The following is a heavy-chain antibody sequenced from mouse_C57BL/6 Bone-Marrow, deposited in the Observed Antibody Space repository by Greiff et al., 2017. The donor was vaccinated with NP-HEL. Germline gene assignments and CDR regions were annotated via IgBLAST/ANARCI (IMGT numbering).Heavy chain of an antibody. J-gene: IGHJ1*03. V-gene: IGHV1-76*01. CDR2: IYPGSGNT. Sequence: VKLMESGAELVRPGASVKLSCKASGYTFTDYYINWVKQRPGQGLEWIARIYPGSGNTYYNEKFKGKATLTAEKSSSTAYMQLSSLTSEDSAVYFCARRTTEWYFDVWGTGTTVTVSS. D-gene: IGHD1-1*01. CDR1: GYTFTDYY. CDR3: ARRTTEWYFDV.